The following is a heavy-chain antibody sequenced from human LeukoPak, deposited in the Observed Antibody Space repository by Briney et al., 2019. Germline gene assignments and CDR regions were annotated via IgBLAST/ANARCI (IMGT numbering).Heavy chain of an antibody. Sequence: GRSLRLSCAASGFTFSSYAMHWVRQAPWKGLEWVAVISYDGSKKYYADSVKGRFTSSRDNSKDTRYLQMDILRAEDTALYYCARDRFTLGYWGQGTLVTVSS. CDR3: ARDRFTLGY. CDR1: GFTFSSYA. V-gene: IGHV3-30-3*01. J-gene: IGHJ4*02. CDR2: ISYDGSKK.